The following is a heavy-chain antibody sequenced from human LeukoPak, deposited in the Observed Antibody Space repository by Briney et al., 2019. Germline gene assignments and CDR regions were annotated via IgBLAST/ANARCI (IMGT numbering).Heavy chain of an antibody. CDR3: ARLYGTATHFDY. CDR2: IYPGADT. Sequence: GESLKISCKGSGYSFTSYWIGWVRQMPGKGPEWMGIIYPGADTRYSPSFQGQVTISADKSISTAYLQWSSLKASDTAMYYCARLYGTATHFDYWGQGTLVTVSS. D-gene: IGHD1-1*01. J-gene: IGHJ4*02. V-gene: IGHV5-51*01. CDR1: GYSFTSYW.